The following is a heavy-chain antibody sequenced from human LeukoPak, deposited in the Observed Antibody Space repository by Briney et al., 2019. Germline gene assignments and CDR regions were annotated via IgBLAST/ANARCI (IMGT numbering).Heavy chain of an antibody. Sequence: GGSLRLSCAASRFTFSSYSMNWVRQAPGKGLEWVSFISCSSSSYISYADSVKGRFTISRDNAKNSLYLQMNSLRAEDTAVYYCARAAAGKYDMDVWGQGTTVTVSS. CDR2: ISCSSSSYI. V-gene: IGHV3-21*01. J-gene: IGHJ6*02. CDR1: RFTFSSYS. CDR3: ARAAAGKYDMDV. D-gene: IGHD6-13*01.